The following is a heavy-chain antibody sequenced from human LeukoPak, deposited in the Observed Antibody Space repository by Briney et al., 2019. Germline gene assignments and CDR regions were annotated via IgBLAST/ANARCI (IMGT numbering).Heavy chain of an antibody. CDR2: IRYDGSNK. V-gene: IGHV3-30*02. CDR1: GFTFSSYG. CDR3: AKEGYDSSGYYGY. D-gene: IGHD3-22*01. Sequence: GGSLRLSCAASGFTFSSYGMHWVRQAPGKGLEWVAFIRYDGSNKYYADSVKGRFTISRDNSRNTLYLQMNSLRAEDTAVYYCAKEGYDSSGYYGYWGQGTLVTVSS. J-gene: IGHJ4*02.